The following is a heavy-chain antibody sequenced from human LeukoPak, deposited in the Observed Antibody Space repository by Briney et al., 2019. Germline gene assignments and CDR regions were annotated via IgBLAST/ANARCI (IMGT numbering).Heavy chain of an antibody. D-gene: IGHD3-22*01. V-gene: IGHV3-53*01. CDR3: ARGGRGSAAVVAPRSFDI. J-gene: IGHJ3*02. CDR1: GFTVSSNY. CDR2: TYTGGNS. Sequence: QPGGSLRLSCAASGFTVSSNYMVWVRQAPGKGLEWVSVTYTGGNSYYAGSVQGRFIISRDISKNTLYLQMNNLRAEDSALYYCARGGRGSAAVVAPRSFDIWGQGTMVTVSS.